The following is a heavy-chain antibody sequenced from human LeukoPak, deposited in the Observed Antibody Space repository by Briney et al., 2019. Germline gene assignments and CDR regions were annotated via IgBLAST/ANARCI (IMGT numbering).Heavy chain of an antibody. CDR2: ISGGATST. Sequence: PGGSLRLSCAASGFTFRNFAMTWVCQAPGKGLDWVSAISGGATSTYYADSVKGRFTISRDNSNNTVYLQLSSLRAEDTAVYHCAKSYGDSWGQGTLVTVSS. CDR3: AKSYGDS. J-gene: IGHJ5*01. V-gene: IGHV3-23*01. CDR1: GFTFRNFA. D-gene: IGHD4-17*01.